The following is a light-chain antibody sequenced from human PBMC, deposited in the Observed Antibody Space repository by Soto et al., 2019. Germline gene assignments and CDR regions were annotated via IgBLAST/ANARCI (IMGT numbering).Light chain of an antibody. Sequence: EIVLTQSPDTLSLSPGERATLSCRASQSLGGNLAWYQQKPGQGPRLLIFRASSRATGVPARFSASGSGTDFTLTISGLEPEDFSVYYCQQRDKWPITFGQGTRLEIK. CDR2: RAS. CDR3: QQRDKWPIT. CDR1: QSLGGN. V-gene: IGKV3-11*01. J-gene: IGKJ5*01.